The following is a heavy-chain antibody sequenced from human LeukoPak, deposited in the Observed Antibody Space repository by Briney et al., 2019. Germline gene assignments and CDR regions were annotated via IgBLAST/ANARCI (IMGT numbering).Heavy chain of an antibody. CDR2: INPNSGGT. J-gene: IGHJ4*02. CDR3: ARVDLLWFGELQLDY. CDR1: GYTFTGYY. Sequence: ASVKVSCKASGYTFTGYYMHWVRQAPGQGLEWMGWINPNSGGTNYAQKFQGRVTMTRDTSISTAYMELSRLRSDDTAVYYCARVDLLWFGELQLDYWGQGTLVTVSS. V-gene: IGHV1-2*02. D-gene: IGHD3-10*01.